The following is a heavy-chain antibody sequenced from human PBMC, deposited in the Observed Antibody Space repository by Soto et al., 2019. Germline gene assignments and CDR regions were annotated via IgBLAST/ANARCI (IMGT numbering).Heavy chain of an antibody. CDR3: VRDGTKTLRDWFDP. D-gene: IGHD1-1*01. J-gene: IGHJ5*02. CDR1: GASISGFY. CDR2: IYATGTT. V-gene: IGHV4-4*07. Sequence: SETLSLTCTVSGASISGFYWSWIRKSAGKGLEWIGRIYATGTTDYNPSLKSRVMMSVDTSKKQFSLKLRHVTAADTAVYYCVRDGTKTLRDWFDPWGQGISVTVSS.